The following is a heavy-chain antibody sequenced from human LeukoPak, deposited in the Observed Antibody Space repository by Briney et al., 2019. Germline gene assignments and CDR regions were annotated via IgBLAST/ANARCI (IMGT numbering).Heavy chain of an antibody. J-gene: IGHJ6*03. CDR3: AKERGGNYYYYYMDV. CDR1: GFTFNDYA. V-gene: IGHV3-43*01. D-gene: IGHD3-16*01. CDR2: ISPNAGST. Sequence: GASLRLSCEASGFTFNDYAMHWVRQAPGKGLEWVPLISPNAGSTYYAQYVQGRFTITRDNTKNTSYMQMTSLRSEDTALYYCAKERGGNYYYYYMDVWGKGTTVTVSS.